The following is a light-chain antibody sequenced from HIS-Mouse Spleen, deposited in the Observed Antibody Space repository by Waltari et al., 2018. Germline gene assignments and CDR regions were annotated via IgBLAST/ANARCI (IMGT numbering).Light chain of an antibody. CDR1: QGISSY. J-gene: IGKJ1*01. CDR3: QQLNSYPPT. Sequence: DIQLTQSPSFLSASVGDRVTITCRASQGISSYLAWYQQKPGKAPKLLIYAASTLQSGVPSRFSGSRSGTEFTLTISSLQPEDFATYYCQQLNSYPPTFGQGTKVEIE. CDR2: AAS. V-gene: IGKV1-9*01.